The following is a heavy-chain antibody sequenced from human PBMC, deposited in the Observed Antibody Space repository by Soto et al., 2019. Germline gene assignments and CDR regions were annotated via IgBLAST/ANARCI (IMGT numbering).Heavy chain of an antibody. Sequence: QITLKESGPTLVKPTQPLTLTCTFSGFSLSSNGVAVGWIRQPPGKALEWLALIYWNDDKPYSPSLKSRLPLTKDTSNNQVVLTMTNMDPVDTATYYCAHKRCGTTSCYRGWFDPWGQGTLVTVSS. CDR1: GFSLSSNGVA. CDR2: IYWNDDK. D-gene: IGHD2-2*01. V-gene: IGHV2-5*01. J-gene: IGHJ5*02. CDR3: AHKRCGTTSCYRGWFDP.